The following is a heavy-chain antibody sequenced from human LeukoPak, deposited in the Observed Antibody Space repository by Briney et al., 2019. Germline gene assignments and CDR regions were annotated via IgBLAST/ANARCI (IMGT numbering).Heavy chain of an antibody. Sequence: PGGSLRLSCAASGFTFSSYGMHWVRQAPGEGLEWVAFIRYDGSNKYYADSVKGRFTISRDNSKNTLYLQMNSLRAEDTAVYYCAKDPYDFWSGYYTGDNNWGQGTLVTVSS. J-gene: IGHJ4*02. CDR2: IRYDGSNK. CDR3: AKDPYDFWSGYYTGDNN. CDR1: GFTFSSYG. V-gene: IGHV3-30*02. D-gene: IGHD3-3*01.